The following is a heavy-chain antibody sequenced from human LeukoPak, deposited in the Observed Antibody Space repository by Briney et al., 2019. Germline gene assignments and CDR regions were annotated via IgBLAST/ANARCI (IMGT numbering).Heavy chain of an antibody. Sequence: GGSLRLSCAASGFAVSSNYMSWVRQAPGKGLEWVSVIYSGGSTYYADSVKGRFTISRDNSKNTLYLQMNSLRAEDTAVYYCARTPGYSSGWYYFDYWGQGTLVTVSS. CDR3: ARTPGYSSGWYYFDY. CDR2: IYSGGST. CDR1: GFAVSSNY. D-gene: IGHD6-19*01. J-gene: IGHJ4*02. V-gene: IGHV3-66*01.